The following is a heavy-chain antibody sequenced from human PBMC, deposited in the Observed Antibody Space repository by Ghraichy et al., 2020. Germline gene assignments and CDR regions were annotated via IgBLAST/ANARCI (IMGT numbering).Heavy chain of an antibody. CDR3: AKEFPYYYDSSGYYSTTWDY. CDR1: GFTFSSYA. Sequence: GGSLRLSCAASGFTFSSYAMSWVRQAPGKGLEWVSAISGSGGSTYYADSVKGRFTISRDNSKNTLYLQMNSLRAEDTAVYYCAKEFPYYYDSSGYYSTTWDYWGQGTLVTVSS. CDR2: ISGSGGST. D-gene: IGHD3-22*01. J-gene: IGHJ4*02. V-gene: IGHV3-23*01.